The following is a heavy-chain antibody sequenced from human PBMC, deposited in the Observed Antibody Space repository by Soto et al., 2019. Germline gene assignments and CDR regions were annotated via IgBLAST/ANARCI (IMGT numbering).Heavy chain of an antibody. D-gene: IGHD6-13*01. J-gene: IGHJ4*02. V-gene: IGHV1-69*06. CDR3: ARSNAAAGARYFFEF. CDR1: GGTFSSYA. Sequence: QVQLVQSGAEVKKPGSSVKVSCKASGGTFSSYAITWVRQAPGQGLEWMGGIIPIFATANYAQKFQGRVTITADKSTTTAYMELSSLRSEDTAVYYCARSNAAAGARYFFEFWGQGTLVTVSS. CDR2: IIPIFATA.